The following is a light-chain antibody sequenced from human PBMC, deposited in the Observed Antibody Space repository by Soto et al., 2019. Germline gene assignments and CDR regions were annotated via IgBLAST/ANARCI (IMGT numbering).Light chain of an antibody. CDR2: GAS. CDR1: QSVSSSH. V-gene: IGKV3D-15*01. Sequence: EIGFKLSPGTLSLSPGERATLSCRACQSVSSSHLAWHQQRPGQAPRLLIYGASTRATGVPARFSGGGSGTEFTLTITSLQSEDFAVYWCQQYNNWPLTFGPGTRLAIK. J-gene: IGKJ5*01. CDR3: QQYNNWPLT.